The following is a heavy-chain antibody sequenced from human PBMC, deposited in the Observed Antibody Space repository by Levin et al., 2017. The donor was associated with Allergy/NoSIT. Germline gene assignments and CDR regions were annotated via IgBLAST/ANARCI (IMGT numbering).Heavy chain of an antibody. D-gene: IGHD2/OR15-2a*01. V-gene: IGHV3-30-3*01. Sequence: GGSLRLSCAVSGFTFSIYTMDWVRQTPGKGLEWVAVISPDGSNKYYADSVKGRFTISRDNSKNTLDLQMNSLRAEDTAVYYCARGVSTGYFDHWGQGTLVSVSS. CDR2: ISPDGSNK. J-gene: IGHJ4*02. CDR1: GFTFSIYT. CDR3: ARGVSTGYFDH.